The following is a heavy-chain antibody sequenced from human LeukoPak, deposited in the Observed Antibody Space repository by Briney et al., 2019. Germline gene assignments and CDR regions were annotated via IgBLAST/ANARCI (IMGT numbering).Heavy chain of an antibody. CDR1: GGSFSGYY. CDR2: INHSGST. CDR3: ARDLTMVRGVIIDAFDI. V-gene: IGHV4-34*01. J-gene: IGHJ3*02. Sequence: SETLSLTCAVYGGSFSGYYWSWIRQPPGKGLEWIGEINHSGSTNYNPSLKSRVTISVDTSKNQFSLKLSSVTAADTAVYHCARDLTMVRGVIIDAFDIWGQGTMVTVSS. D-gene: IGHD3-10*01.